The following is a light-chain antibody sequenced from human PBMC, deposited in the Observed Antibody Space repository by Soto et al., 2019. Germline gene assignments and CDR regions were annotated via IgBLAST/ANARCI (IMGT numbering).Light chain of an antibody. Sequence: QSVLTQPASVSGSPGQSITISCSGTSSDIGSYDHVAWYQQFPGKSPKLIIYAVSDRPSGVSDRFSGSKSGISASLTISGLQTEDEADYYCNSYTSATTLRGVFGVGTKVTVL. J-gene: IGLJ1*01. CDR2: AVS. CDR1: SSDIGSYDH. V-gene: IGLV2-14*03. CDR3: NSYTSATTLRGV.